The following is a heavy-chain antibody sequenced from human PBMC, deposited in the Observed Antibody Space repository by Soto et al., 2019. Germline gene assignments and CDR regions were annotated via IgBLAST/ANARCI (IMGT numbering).Heavy chain of an antibody. J-gene: IGHJ6*02. Sequence: GESLKISCKGSGYSFTIYWISWVRQMPGKGLEWMGRIDPSDSYTNYSPSFQGHVTISADKSISTAYLQWSSLKASDTAMYYCASQYYYDSSGSLYYYYGMDVWGQGTTVTVSS. CDR1: GYSFTIYW. CDR3: ASQYYYDSSGSLYYYYGMDV. V-gene: IGHV5-10-1*01. CDR2: IDPSDSYT. D-gene: IGHD3-22*01.